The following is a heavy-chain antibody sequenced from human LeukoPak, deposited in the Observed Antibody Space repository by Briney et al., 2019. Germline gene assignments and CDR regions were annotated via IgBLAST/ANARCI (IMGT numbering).Heavy chain of an antibody. V-gene: IGHV1-69*05. CDR1: GGTFSSYA. CDR3: ARERYGVVVPAAPSGNYYYYYMDV. CDR2: IIPIFGTA. Sequence: ASVKVSCKASGGTFSSYATSWVRQAPGQGLEWMGGIIPIFGTANYAQKFQGRVTITTDESTSTAYMELSSLRSEDTAVYYCARERYGVVVPAAPSGNYYYYYMDVWGKGTTVTVSS. D-gene: IGHD2-2*01. J-gene: IGHJ6*03.